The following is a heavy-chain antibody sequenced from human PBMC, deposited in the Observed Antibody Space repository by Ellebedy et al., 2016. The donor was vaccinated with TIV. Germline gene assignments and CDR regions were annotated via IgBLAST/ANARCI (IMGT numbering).Heavy chain of an antibody. J-gene: IGHJ5*02. Sequence: ASVKVSXXASGYTFNKYHMHWVRQAPGRQGLEWMGLIYPKGERTVYAEKFQGRLTMTRDTSTSTLYMVLTSLRSEDTAVYYCARRNGDSCYSEGCWFDPWGQGTLVSVSA. CDR1: GYTFNKYH. CDR2: IYPKGERT. D-gene: IGHD2-15*01. CDR3: ARRNGDSCYSEGCWFDP. V-gene: IGHV1-46*02.